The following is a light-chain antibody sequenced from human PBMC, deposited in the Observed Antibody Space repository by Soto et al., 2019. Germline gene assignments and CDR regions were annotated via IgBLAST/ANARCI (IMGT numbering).Light chain of an antibody. CDR1: SSDVGGYNY. V-gene: IGLV2-14*01. CDR2: DVS. CDR3: SSYTSSSTPRVV. Sequence: QSALTQPASVSGSPGQSITISCTGTSSDVGGYNYVSWYQQHPGKAPKIMIYDVSNRPSGVSNRFSGSKSGNTASLTISGLQAEDEADYYCSSYTSSSTPRVVFGGGTKLTVL. J-gene: IGLJ2*01.